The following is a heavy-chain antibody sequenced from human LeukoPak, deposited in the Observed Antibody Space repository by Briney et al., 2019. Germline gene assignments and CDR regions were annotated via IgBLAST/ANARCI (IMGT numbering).Heavy chain of an antibody. CDR3: ARDKYKRFLEWLLVKNWFDP. D-gene: IGHD3-3*01. CDR2: INPSGGST. J-gene: IGHJ5*02. Sequence: ASVKVSCKASGYTFTSYYMHWVRQAPGQGLEWMGIINPSGGSTSYAQKFQGRVTMTRDTSTSTVYMELSSLRSEDTAVYYCARDKYKRFLEWLLVKNWFDPWGQGTLVTVSS. V-gene: IGHV1-46*01. CDR1: GYTFTSYY.